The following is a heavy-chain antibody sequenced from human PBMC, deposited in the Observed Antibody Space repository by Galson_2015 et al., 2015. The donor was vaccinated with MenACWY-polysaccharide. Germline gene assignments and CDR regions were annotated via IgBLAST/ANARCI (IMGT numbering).Heavy chain of an antibody. J-gene: IGHJ5*02. CDR3: AKDSTDFWSVAGRFDH. CDR2: IRSSGTNT. Sequence: SLRLSCAASGFSFSANGMSWVRQAPGKELEWVSAIRSSGTNTYYADSVKGRFTISRGNSKNTMSLQMNSLRAEDTAVYYCAKDSTDFWSVAGRFDHWGQGTLVTVSS. V-gene: IGHV3-23*01. CDR1: GFSFSANG. D-gene: IGHD3-3*01.